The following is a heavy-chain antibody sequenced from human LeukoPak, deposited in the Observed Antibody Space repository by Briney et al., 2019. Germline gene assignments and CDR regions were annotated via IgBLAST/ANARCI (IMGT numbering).Heavy chain of an antibody. CDR3: ARDTVTTYYYYMDV. D-gene: IGHD4-11*01. CDR2: IYHSGST. J-gene: IGHJ6*03. Sequence: PSETLSLTCTVSGYSISSGYYWGWIRQPPGKGLEWIGSIYHSGSTYYNPSLKSRVTISVDTSKNQFSLKLSSVTAADTAVYYCARDTVTTYYYYMDVWGKGTTVTVSS. V-gene: IGHV4-38-2*02. CDR1: GYSISSGYY.